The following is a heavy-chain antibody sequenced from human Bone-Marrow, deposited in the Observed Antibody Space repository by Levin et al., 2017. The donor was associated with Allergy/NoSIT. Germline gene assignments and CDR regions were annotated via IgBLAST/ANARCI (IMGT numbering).Heavy chain of an antibody. Sequence: GRSLRLSCEASGFIFSHNNMNWVRQAPGKGPEWISYISTSGHVIKYAESVKGRFTISRENARKSLYLQMNSLTDEDTAVYYCARDSPGWGAFDIWGPGTLVTVSS. CDR3: ARDSPGWGAFDI. D-gene: IGHD6-19*01. J-gene: IGHJ3*02. V-gene: IGHV3-48*02. CDR2: ISTSGHVI. CDR1: GFIFSHNN.